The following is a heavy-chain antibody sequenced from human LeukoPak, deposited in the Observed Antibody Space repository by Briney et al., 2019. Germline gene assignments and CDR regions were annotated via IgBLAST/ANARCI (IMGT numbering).Heavy chain of an antibody. J-gene: IGHJ4*02. Sequence: SVKVSCKASGGTFSSYAISWVRQAPGQGLEWMGRIIPILGIANYAQKFQGRVTITADKSTSTAYMELSSLRSEDTAVYYCARGSRELYYFDYWGQGTLVTVSS. CDR1: GGTFSSYA. D-gene: IGHD1-7*01. CDR2: IIPILGIA. CDR3: ARGSRELYYFDY. V-gene: IGHV1-69*04.